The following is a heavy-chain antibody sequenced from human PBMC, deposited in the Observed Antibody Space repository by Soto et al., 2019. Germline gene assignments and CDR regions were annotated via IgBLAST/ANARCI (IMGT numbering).Heavy chain of an antibody. D-gene: IGHD3-22*01. CDR2: ITGNGDTT. J-gene: IGHJ4*02. CDR1: GFTFINSG. CDR3: AKIDGYVDY. Sequence: EIQVLQSGGGLVPPGGSLRLSCAGSGFTFINSGMSWVRQAPGQGLEWVSAITGNGDTTYYADSVKGRFTISRDNSKSTLYLQRNSRRAEATAVYYGAKIDGYVDYWGQGTLVTVSS. V-gene: IGHV3-23*01.